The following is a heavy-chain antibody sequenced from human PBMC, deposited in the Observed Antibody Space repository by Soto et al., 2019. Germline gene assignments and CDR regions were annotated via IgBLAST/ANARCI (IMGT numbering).Heavy chain of an antibody. Sequence: QLQLQESGPGLVKPSETLSLTCVVSGGSIRSSSIYWGWIRQPPGKGLEWIGSIYYSGTTYYNPSLKSRATIAVDTSKNQFSLKLSSVTAADTTVYYCARQGVIAVAGTADWYFDLWGRGTRVTVSS. J-gene: IGHJ2*01. V-gene: IGHV4-39*01. D-gene: IGHD6-19*01. CDR1: GGSIRSSSIY. CDR3: ARQGVIAVAGTADWYFDL. CDR2: IYYSGTT.